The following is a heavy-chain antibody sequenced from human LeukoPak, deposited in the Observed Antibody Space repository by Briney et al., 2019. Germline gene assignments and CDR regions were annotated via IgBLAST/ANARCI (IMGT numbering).Heavy chain of an antibody. CDR1: GGSTSSYY. CDR3: ARDSGTTGEVKFDP. V-gene: IGHV4-59*12. CDR2: IYYSGSS. Sequence: SETLSLTCTVSGGSTSSYYWSWIRQPPGKGLEWIGYIYYSGSSNYNPSLKSRVTTSVDTSKNQFSLKLSSVTAADTAVYYCARDSGTTGEVKFDPWGQGTLVTVSS. J-gene: IGHJ5*02. D-gene: IGHD3-10*01.